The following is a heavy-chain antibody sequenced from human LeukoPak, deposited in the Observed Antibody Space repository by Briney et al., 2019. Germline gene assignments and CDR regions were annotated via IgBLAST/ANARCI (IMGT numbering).Heavy chain of an antibody. J-gene: IGHJ4*02. CDR1: GGSISSGGYY. Sequence: SETLSLTCTVSGGSISSGGYYWTWIRPHPGEGLEWIGYIYHSGNTYYNPSLKSRIVISVDTSKNQFSLKVTSVTAADTAVYYCARVRKLPLEWDLIDYWGQGTLVTVSS. CDR3: ARVRKLPLEWDLIDY. CDR2: IYHSGNT. V-gene: IGHV4-31*03. D-gene: IGHD4-23*01.